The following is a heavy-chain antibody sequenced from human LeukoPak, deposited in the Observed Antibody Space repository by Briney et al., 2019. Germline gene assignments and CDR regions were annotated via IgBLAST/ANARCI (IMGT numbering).Heavy chain of an antibody. V-gene: IGHV4-34*01. CDR3: ARGVGGYDA. D-gene: IGHD5-12*01. CDR1: GGSFSGYY. CDR2: INHSGST. J-gene: IGHJ5*02. Sequence: PSETLSLTCAVYGGSFSGYYWSWVRQPPGKGVEWSGEINHSGSTNYNPSLKSRVTISVDTSKNQFSLKLSSVTAADTAVYYCARGVGGYDAWGQGTLVTVSS.